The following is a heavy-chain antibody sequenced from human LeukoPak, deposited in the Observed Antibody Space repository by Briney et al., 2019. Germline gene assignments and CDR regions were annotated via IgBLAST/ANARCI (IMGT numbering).Heavy chain of an antibody. D-gene: IGHD3-3*01. V-gene: IGHV4-59*01. CDR2: IYYSGST. CDR1: GGSISSYY. CDR3: ARGDGGGVVDY. Sequence: SETLSLTCTVSGGSISSYYWSWIRQPPGKGLEWIGYIYYSGSTNYNPSLKSRVTISVDTSKNEFSLKLSSVTAADTAVYYCARGDGGGVVDYWGQGTLVTVSS. J-gene: IGHJ4*02.